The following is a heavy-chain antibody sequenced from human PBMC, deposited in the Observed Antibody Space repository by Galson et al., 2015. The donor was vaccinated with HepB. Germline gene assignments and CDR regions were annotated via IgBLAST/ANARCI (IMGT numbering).Heavy chain of an antibody. V-gene: IGHV1-69*13. CDR2: IIPIFGTA. Sequence: SVKVSCKASGGTFSSYAISWVRQAPGQGLEWMGGIIPIFGTANYAQKFQGRVTITADESTSTAYMELSSLRSEDTAVYYCARGGRVTMIVVANDAFDVWGQGTMVTVSS. J-gene: IGHJ3*01. CDR1: GGTFSSYA. D-gene: IGHD3-22*01. CDR3: ARGGRVTMIVVANDAFDV.